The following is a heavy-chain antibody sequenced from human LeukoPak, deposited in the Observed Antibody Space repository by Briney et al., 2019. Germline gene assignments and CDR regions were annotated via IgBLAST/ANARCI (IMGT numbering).Heavy chain of an antibody. CDR2: ISYDGNDE. J-gene: IGHJ5*02. D-gene: IGHD3-22*01. Sequence: GGSLRLSCAASGFTFNTYSMHWVRQAPGKGLECVTLISYDGNDENYAESVKGRFTISRDNSKNTLYLQMNSLRAEDTAVYYCARAPYDTSGYIVHWGQGTLVTVSS. CDR3: ARAPYDTSGYIVH. V-gene: IGHV3-30-3*01. CDR1: GFTFNTYS.